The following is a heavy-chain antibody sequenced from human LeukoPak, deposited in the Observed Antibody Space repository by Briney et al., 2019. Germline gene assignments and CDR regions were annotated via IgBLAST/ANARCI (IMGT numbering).Heavy chain of an antibody. CDR1: GGSITSYY. CDR2: IYYSGST. Sequence: PSETLSLTCTVSGGSITSYYWSWIRQPPGKGLEWIGYIYYSGSTNYNPSLKSRVTISVDTSKNQFSLKLSSVTAADMAMYYCARQFCSSTSCYGPWFDPWGQGTLVTVSS. J-gene: IGHJ5*02. D-gene: IGHD2-2*01. CDR3: ARQFCSSTSCYGPWFDP. V-gene: IGHV4-59*08.